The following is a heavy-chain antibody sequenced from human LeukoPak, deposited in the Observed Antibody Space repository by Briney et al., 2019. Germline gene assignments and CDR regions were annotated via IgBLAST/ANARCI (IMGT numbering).Heavy chain of an antibody. J-gene: IGHJ6*02. CDR1: GFTFVNYH. V-gene: IGHV3-74*01. D-gene: IGHD5-18*01. Sequence: GGSLRLSCAASGFTFVNYHMHWVRQAPGKGLVWVSRINGDGSLTNYADSVKGRFTISRDNSKNTLYLQMNSLRAEDTAVYYCARDEGYSYGFYYYGMDVWGQGTTVTVSS. CDR2: INGDGSLT. CDR3: ARDEGYSYGFYYYGMDV.